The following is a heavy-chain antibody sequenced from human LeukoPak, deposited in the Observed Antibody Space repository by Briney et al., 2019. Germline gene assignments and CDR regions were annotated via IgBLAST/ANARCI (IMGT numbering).Heavy chain of an antibody. V-gene: IGHV3-30*18. J-gene: IGHJ4*02. CDR3: AKDKWELLNGPFDY. Sequence: PGGSLRLSCAASGFTFSSYGMHWVRQAPGKGLEWVAVISYDGSNKYYADSVKGRFTISRDNSKNTLYLQMNSLRAEDTAVYYCAKDKWELLNGPFDYWGQGTLVTVSS. CDR2: ISYDGSNK. D-gene: IGHD1-26*01. CDR1: GFTFSSYG.